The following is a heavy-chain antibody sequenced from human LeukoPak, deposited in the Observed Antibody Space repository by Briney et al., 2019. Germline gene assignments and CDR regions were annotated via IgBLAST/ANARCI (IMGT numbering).Heavy chain of an antibody. CDR1: GYSFTNYW. D-gene: IGHD5-12*01. V-gene: IGHV5-51*01. CDR2: IYPGDSDT. Sequence: GESLKISCKGSGYSFTNYWIGWVRQMPGKGLEWMGIIYPGDSDTRYSPSFQGQVTISADKSISTAYLQWSSLKASDTAMYYCARIEATTSDAFDIWGQGTMVTVSS. J-gene: IGHJ3*02. CDR3: ARIEATTSDAFDI.